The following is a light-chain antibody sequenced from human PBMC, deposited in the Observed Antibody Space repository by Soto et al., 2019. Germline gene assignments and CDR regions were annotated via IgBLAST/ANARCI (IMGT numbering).Light chain of an antibody. Sequence: DVQMTQSPSSLSAFVGDRVTITCRASQGIATFLAWFQQKPGKAPKLLIYATSTLQTGVPSRFSGSGTGTEFTLTINSLQPEDFGTYYCQQYNSYPLTFGGGTKVEIK. CDR3: QQYNSYPLT. V-gene: IGKV1-27*01. CDR1: QGIATF. J-gene: IGKJ4*01. CDR2: ATS.